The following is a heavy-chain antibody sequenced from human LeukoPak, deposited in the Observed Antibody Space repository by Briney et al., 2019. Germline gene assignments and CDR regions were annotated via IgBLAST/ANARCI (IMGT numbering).Heavy chain of an antibody. J-gene: IGHJ4*02. CDR1: GGAFSGYY. D-gene: IGHD5-18*01. Sequence: SETLSLTCAVYGGAFSGYYWSWIRQPPGQGLEWIGEINHSGSTNYNPSLKSRVTISVDTSKNQFSLKLSSVTAADTAVYYCARSGGYSYGNFDYWGQGTLVTVSS. V-gene: IGHV4-34*01. CDR3: ARSGGYSYGNFDY. CDR2: INHSGST.